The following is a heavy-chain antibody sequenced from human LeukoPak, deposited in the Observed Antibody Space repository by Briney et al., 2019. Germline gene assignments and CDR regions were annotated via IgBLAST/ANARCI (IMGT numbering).Heavy chain of an antibody. CDR2: INAGNGNT. J-gene: IGHJ4*02. Sequence: ASVKVSCKASGYTFTSYAMHWVRQAPGQRLEWMGWINAGNGNTKYSQKFQGRVTITRDTSASTAYMELSSLRSEDTAVYYCARDPDYGGNSVFPGYFDYWGQGTLVTVSS. CDR1: GYTFTSYA. D-gene: IGHD4-23*01. CDR3: ARDPDYGGNSVFPGYFDY. V-gene: IGHV1-3*01.